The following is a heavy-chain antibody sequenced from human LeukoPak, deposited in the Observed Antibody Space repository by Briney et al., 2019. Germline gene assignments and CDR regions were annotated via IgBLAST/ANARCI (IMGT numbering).Heavy chain of an antibody. CDR1: GFTFKNYG. V-gene: IGHV3-23*01. CDR2: INTSGGRT. D-gene: IGHD2-21*02. CDR3: TRREDCGGDCPYYFDY. Sequence: GGFLRLSCGASGFTFKNYGMNWVRQAPGKGLEWVSTINTSGGRTYYADSVKGRFTISRDNSKNTLYLQMNSLRAEDTAVYYCTRREDCGGDCPYYFDYWGQGTLVTVSS. J-gene: IGHJ4*02.